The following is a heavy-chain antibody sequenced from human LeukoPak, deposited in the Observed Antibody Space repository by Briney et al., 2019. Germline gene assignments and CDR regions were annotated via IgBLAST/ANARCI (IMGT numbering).Heavy chain of an antibody. V-gene: IGHV3-7*01. CDR2: IKEDGTTK. Sequence: GGSLRLSCAASGVTFSASWMSWVRQAPGKGLEWVANIKEDGTTKYYVDSVKGRFTISRDNAKNSLYLQMNHLRAEDTAVYYCMRDTPWVRQQIGDAFGYWGQGTLVTVSS. CDR1: GVTFSASW. D-gene: IGHD3-10*01. CDR3: MRDTPWVRQQIGDAFGY. J-gene: IGHJ4*02.